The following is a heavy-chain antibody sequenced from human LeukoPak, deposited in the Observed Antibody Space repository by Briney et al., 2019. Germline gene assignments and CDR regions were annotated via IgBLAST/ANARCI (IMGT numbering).Heavy chain of an antibody. J-gene: IGHJ5*02. CDR2: IHSSGYT. CDR1: GGSISGNY. Sequence: SETLSLTCTVSGGSISGNYWSWIRQPPGQGLEWIAYIHSSGYTNYNPYLQRRVTISVDTSKNQCSLKVASVTAADTAIYYCAQRQGPTSGSYDYFDPWGPGAPVTVSS. D-gene: IGHD1-26*01. CDR3: AQRQGPTSGSYDYFDP. V-gene: IGHV4-4*09.